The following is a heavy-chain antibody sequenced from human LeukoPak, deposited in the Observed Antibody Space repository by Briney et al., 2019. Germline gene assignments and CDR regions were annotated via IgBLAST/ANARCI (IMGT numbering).Heavy chain of an antibody. CDR2: ISSSGSTI. CDR1: GFTFSSYE. V-gene: IGHV3-48*03. Sequence: PGGSLRLSCAASGFTFSSYEMNWVRQAPGKGLEWVSYISSSGSTIYYADSVKGRFTISRDNAKNSLYLQMNSLRAEDTAVYYCARGNRGYSFHYFDYWGQGTLVTVSS. D-gene: IGHD5-18*01. J-gene: IGHJ4*02. CDR3: ARGNRGYSFHYFDY.